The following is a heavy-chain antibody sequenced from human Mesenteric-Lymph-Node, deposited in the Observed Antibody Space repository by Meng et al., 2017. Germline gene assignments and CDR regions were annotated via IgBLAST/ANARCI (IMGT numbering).Heavy chain of an antibody. Sequence: QVQLVQSGAEVKKPGAAVKVSCKAAGYTFTGYYMHWVRQAPGQGLEWMGRINPNSGGTNYAQKFQGRVTMTRDTSISTAYMELSRLRSDDTAVYYCARVNGYCNGGRCVSDYWGQGTLVTVSS. D-gene: IGHD2-15*01. CDR1: GYTFTGYY. V-gene: IGHV1-2*06. CDR2: INPNSGGT. CDR3: ARVNGYCNGGRCVSDY. J-gene: IGHJ4*02.